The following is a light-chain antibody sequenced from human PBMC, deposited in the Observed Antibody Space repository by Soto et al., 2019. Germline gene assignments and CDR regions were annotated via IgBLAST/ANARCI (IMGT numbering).Light chain of an antibody. CDR2: GAF. V-gene: IGKV3-20*01. J-gene: IGKJ3*01. CDR3: QQYGPSPT. CDR1: PNIITDY. Sequence: EIVVTQSPGALSLSPGERATLSCKASPNIITDYLAWYQQKPGQAPRLLIYGAFRRATGVPDRFSGSGSGTTSPPPTPSLEPAPSALYNCQQYGPSPTFGPGTKVKIK.